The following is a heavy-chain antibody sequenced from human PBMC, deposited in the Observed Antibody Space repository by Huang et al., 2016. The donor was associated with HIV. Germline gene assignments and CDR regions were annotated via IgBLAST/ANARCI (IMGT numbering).Heavy chain of an antibody. CDR1: GGPFRSYS. CDR2: LMPVFDSP. V-gene: IGHV1-69*13. D-gene: IGHD4-4*01. CDR3: ARGSLEYSVSSSLDY. Sequence: QVQLLQSGAEVKKPGSSVKVSCKASGGPFRSYSIAWVRQAPGQGLEWMASLMPVFDSPNYAQKLQGRVRVTADESTSTVYMELRYLRPDDTAVYFCARGSLEYSVSSSLDYWGQGTHVTVSS. J-gene: IGHJ4*02.